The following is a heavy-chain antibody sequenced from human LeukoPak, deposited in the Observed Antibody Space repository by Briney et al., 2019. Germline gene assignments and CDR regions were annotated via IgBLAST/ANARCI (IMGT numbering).Heavy chain of an antibody. D-gene: IGHD2-15*01. CDR3: ATDPLYCSGGSCV. CDR1: GYTFTGYY. CDR2: INPNSGGT. J-gene: IGHJ4*02. V-gene: IGHV1-2*02. Sequence: GESLKISCKASGYTFTGYYMHWVRQAPGQGLEWMGWINPNSGGTNYAQKFQGRVTMTRDTSISTAYMELSRLRSDDTAVYYCATDPLYCSGGSCVWGQGTLVTVSS.